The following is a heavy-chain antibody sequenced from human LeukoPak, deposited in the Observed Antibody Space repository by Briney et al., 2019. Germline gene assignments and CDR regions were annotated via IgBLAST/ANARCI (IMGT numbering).Heavy chain of an antibody. CDR3: ARGKKGSRDGYNRYVLDY. J-gene: IGHJ4*02. D-gene: IGHD5-24*01. CDR1: GGTFSSYA. CDR2: IIPIFGTA. Sequence: SVNVSCKASGGTFSSYAISWVRQAPGQGLEWMGGIIPIFGTANYAQKFQGRVTITADESTSTAYMELSSLRSEDTAVYYCARGKKGSRDGYNRYVLDYWGQGTLVTVSS. V-gene: IGHV1-69*01.